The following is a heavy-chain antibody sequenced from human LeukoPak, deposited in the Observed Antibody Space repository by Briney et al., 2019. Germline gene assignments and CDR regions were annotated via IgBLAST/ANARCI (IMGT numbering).Heavy chain of an antibody. CDR3: AKVGRELWLFYAFDI. V-gene: IGHV3-23*01. J-gene: IGHJ3*02. D-gene: IGHD3-10*01. Sequence: GGSLRLSCAASGFTFSSYEMNWVRQAPGKGLEWVSAISGSGGSTYYADSVKGRFTISRDNSKNTLYLQMNSLRAEDTAVYYCAKVGRELWLFYAFDIWGQGTMVTVSS. CDR2: ISGSGGST. CDR1: GFTFSSYE.